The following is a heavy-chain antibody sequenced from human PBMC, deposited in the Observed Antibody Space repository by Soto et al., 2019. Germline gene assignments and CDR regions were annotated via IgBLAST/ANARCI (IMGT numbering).Heavy chain of an antibody. CDR1: GGSISSGGYY. CDR2: IYYSGST. CDR3: ARGAVYYDSSGYFSY. Sequence: QVQLQESGPGLVKPSQTLSLTCTVSGGSISSGGYYWSWIRQHPGKGMEWIGYIYYSGSTYYNPSLKSRVTISVDTSKNQFSLKMSSVTAADTAVYYCARGAVYYDSSGYFSYWGQGTLVTVSS. D-gene: IGHD3-22*01. V-gene: IGHV4-31*03. J-gene: IGHJ4*02.